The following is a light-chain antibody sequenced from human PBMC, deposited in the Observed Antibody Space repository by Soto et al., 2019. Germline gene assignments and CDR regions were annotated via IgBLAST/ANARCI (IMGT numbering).Light chain of an antibody. Sequence: QSVLTQPPSASGSPGQSVTISCTGTSSDVGGYNYVSWYQQHPGKAPKLMIYGVSKRPSGVPDRFSGSKSGNTASLTVSGLQAEDEADYYCSSYAGSNIYVFGTGTKVTVL. CDR1: SSDVGGYNY. J-gene: IGLJ1*01. CDR3: SSYAGSNIYV. CDR2: GVS. V-gene: IGLV2-8*01.